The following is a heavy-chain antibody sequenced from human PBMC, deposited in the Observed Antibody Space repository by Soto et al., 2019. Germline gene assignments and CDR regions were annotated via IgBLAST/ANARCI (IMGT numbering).Heavy chain of an antibody. CDR1: CGSISNSSYL. D-gene: IGHD6-19*01. CDR2: VSYSGST. CDR3: SRIAVSGPITGFDY. Sequence: QLQLQESGPRLVKPSETLSLSCTVSCGSISNSSYLWGWIRQPPGKGLQWIGSVSYSGSTYYNPSLKSRVTISADTSKTQSSLRLSSVTAADTAVYYCSRIAVSGPITGFDYWGQGALVTVSS. V-gene: IGHV4-39*01. J-gene: IGHJ4*02.